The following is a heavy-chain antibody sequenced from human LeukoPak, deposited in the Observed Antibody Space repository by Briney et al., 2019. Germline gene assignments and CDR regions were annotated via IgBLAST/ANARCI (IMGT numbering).Heavy chain of an antibody. CDR1: GYTFTGYY. Sequence: ASVKVSCKASGYTFTGYYMHWVRQAPGQGLEWMGWINPNSGGTNYAQKFQGRVTMTRDTSISTAYMELSRLRSDDTAVYYCARGEGRTGTTPPPYYYYMDVWGKGTTVTASS. D-gene: IGHD1-1*01. CDR2: INPNSGGT. J-gene: IGHJ6*03. V-gene: IGHV1-2*02. CDR3: ARGEGRTGTTPPPYYYYMDV.